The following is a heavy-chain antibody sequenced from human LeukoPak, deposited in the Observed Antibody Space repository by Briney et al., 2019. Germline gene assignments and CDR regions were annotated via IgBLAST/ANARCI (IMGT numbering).Heavy chain of an antibody. CDR2: ISDDGSKK. V-gene: IGHV3-30*18. CDR3: AKNSGRDGYNDYFDY. J-gene: IGHJ4*02. D-gene: IGHD5-24*01. CDR1: GFTFSRSG. Sequence: SGRSLRLSCAASGFTFSRSGMHWVRQAPGKGLEWVALISDDGSKKNYADSVKGRFTISRDNSKNTLYLQMNSLRAEDTAVSYCAKNSGRDGYNDYFDYWGLGTLVTVSS.